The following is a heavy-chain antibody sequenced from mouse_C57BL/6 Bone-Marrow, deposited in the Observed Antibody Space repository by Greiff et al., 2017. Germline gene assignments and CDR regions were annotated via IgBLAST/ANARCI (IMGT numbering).Heavy chain of an antibody. CDR3: ARKGGGNYWYFEV. V-gene: IGHV1-63*01. J-gene: IGHJ1*03. CDR2: IYPGGGYT. CDR1: GYTFTNYW. Sequence: VKLLESGAELVRPGTSVKMSCKASGYTFTNYWIGWAKQRPGHGLEWIGDIYPGGGYTNYTEKFKGKATLTADKSSSTAYMQCSSLTSGDSAIYYCARKGGGNYWYFEVWGTGTTVTVSS. D-gene: IGHD1-1*02.